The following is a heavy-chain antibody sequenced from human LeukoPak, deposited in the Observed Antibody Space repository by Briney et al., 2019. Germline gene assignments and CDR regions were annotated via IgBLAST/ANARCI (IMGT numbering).Heavy chain of an antibody. CDR3: AKPPEVGATVGYFDY. Sequence: GGSLRLSCAASGFTFNSYAMHWVRQAPGKGLEWVAVISFDGGNNYYADSVRGRFTISRDNSKNTLYLQMNSLRAEDTAVYYCAKPPEVGATVGYFDYWGQGTLVTVSS. V-gene: IGHV3-30-3*02. J-gene: IGHJ4*02. CDR2: ISFDGGNN. D-gene: IGHD1-26*01. CDR1: GFTFNSYA.